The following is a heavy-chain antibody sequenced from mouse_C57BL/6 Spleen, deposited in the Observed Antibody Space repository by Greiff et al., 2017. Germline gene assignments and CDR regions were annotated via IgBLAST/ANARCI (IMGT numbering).Heavy chain of an antibody. CDR2: IHPNSGST. J-gene: IGHJ4*01. V-gene: IGHV1-64*01. CDR1: GYTFTSYW. Sequence: QVQLQQPGAELVKPGASVKLSCKASGYTFTSYWMHWVKQRPGQGLEWIGMIHPNSGSTNYNEKFKSKATLTVDKSSSTAYLQRSSLTSEDSAVYYSAIIWCPYYYSLDYWGQGTSVTVSS. D-gene: IGHD1-1*02. CDR3: AIIWCPYYYSLDY.